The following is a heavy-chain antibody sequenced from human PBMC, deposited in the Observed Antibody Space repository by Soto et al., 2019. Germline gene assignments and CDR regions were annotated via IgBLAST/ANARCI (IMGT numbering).Heavy chain of an antibody. CDR2: ISSSSSYI. CDR1: GFTFSSYS. J-gene: IGHJ6*02. V-gene: IGHV3-21*01. CDR3: ARTWDCTSGVCYRSGGMDV. Sequence: GGSLRLSCAASGFTFSSYSMNWVRQAPGKGLEWVSSISSSSSYIYYADPVKGRFTISRDNAKNSLYLQMNSLRAEDTAVYYCARTWDCTSGVCYRSGGMDVWGQGTTVTVSS. D-gene: IGHD2-8*01.